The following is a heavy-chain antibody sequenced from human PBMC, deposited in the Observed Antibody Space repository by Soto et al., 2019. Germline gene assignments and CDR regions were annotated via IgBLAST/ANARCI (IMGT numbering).Heavy chain of an antibody. CDR3: ARELSGVYFALDL. CDR1: GFTLSDNY. J-gene: IGHJ3*01. D-gene: IGHD1-26*01. V-gene: IGHV3-11*01. CDR2: MNPRGSSS. Sequence: QVQLVESGGDLVKPGGSLRLSCAASGFTLSDNYMSWIRQAPGKGLELISYMNPRGSSSSYAVSVKGRFTISRDNAKNSLYLQMNSLRGDDMAVYFCARELSGVYFALDLWGEGTMVTVSS.